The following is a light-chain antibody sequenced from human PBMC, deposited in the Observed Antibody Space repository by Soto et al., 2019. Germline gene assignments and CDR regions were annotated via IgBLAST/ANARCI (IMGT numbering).Light chain of an antibody. CDR2: GAS. J-gene: IGKJ1*01. CDR1: QSVSSN. CDR3: LKDYGDSWK. Sequence: IVLTQTRGNLSLSPGERDTLSCSCIQSVSSNLAWSQQKPGQAPRLLIYGASTRATGIPARFSGSGSGTEFTLTISSLQPEDFASYYCLKDYGDSWKFGKGSKVVIK. V-gene: IGKV3-15*01.